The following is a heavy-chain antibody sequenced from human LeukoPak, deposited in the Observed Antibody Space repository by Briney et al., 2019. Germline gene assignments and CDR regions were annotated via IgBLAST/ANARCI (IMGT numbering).Heavy chain of an antibody. CDR3: ARRTIAAAGTDFDY. Sequence: SGTLSLTCAVSGDSISSTSHYWGWIRQPPGKGLEWIGSIYYSGSTYYNPSLKSRVTISIDTSKNHFSLNLASVTAADTAFYYCARRTIAAAGTDFDYWGQGTLVTVSS. D-gene: IGHD6-13*01. CDR2: IYYSGST. V-gene: IGHV4-39*02. J-gene: IGHJ4*02. CDR1: GDSISSTSHY.